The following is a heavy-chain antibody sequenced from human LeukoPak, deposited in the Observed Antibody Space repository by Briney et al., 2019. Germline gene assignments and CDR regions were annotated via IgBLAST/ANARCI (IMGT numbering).Heavy chain of an antibody. D-gene: IGHD1-26*01. V-gene: IGHV1-69*05. J-gene: IGHJ4*02. CDR1: GYTFTGYY. CDR3: ARQWELLEGGYYFDY. Sequence: SVKVSCKASGYTFTGYYMHWVRQAPGQGLEWMGGIIPIFGTANYAQKFQGRVTITTDESTSTAYMELSSLRSEDTAVYYCARQWELLEGGYYFDYWGQGTLVTVSS. CDR2: IIPIFGTA.